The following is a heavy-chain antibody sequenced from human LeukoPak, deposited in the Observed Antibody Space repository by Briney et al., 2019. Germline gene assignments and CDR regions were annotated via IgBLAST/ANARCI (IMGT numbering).Heavy chain of an antibody. CDR3: ARARGYSGYHPVDF. J-gene: IGHJ4*02. CDR2: INPNDRST. Sequence: GASVKVSCKASGYTFTSYFMHWVRQAPGQGLEWMGTINPNDRSTNHAQNFQGRVTMTRDTSTSTFYMELSSLRSEDTALYFCARARGYSGYHPVDFWGQGTLVTVSS. V-gene: IGHV1-46*01. D-gene: IGHD5-12*01. CDR1: GYTFTSYF.